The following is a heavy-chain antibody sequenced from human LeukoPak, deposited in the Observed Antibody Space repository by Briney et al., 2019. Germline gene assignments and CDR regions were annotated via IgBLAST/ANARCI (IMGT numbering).Heavy chain of an antibody. Sequence: GGSLRLSCAASGFTFSRYWMSWVRQAPGKGLEWVANINQDGSEKYYVDSVRGRFTISRDNAKNSVYLQMNSLSAEDSALFYCARDKAVGATLFDYWGQGTLVTVSS. CDR1: GFTFSRYW. CDR2: INQDGSEK. V-gene: IGHV3-7*01. CDR3: ARDKAVGATLFDY. J-gene: IGHJ4*02. D-gene: IGHD1-26*01.